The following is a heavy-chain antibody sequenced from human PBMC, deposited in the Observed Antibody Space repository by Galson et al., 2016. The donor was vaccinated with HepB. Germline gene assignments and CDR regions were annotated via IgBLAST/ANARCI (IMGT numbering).Heavy chain of an antibody. CDR2: ISSRGTYT. CDR3: ARRGVYCSSTSCYGLEFDY. D-gene: IGHD2-2*01. J-gene: IGHJ4*02. Sequence: SLRLSCAASGFTFSDYSMNWIRQAPGKGLQWVSFISSRGTYTKYADSVKGRFTISRDNARNSLFLQMNSLRAEDTAVYYCARRGVYCSSTSCYGLEFDYWGQGTLVTFSS. CDR1: GFTFSDYS. V-gene: IGHV3-11*06.